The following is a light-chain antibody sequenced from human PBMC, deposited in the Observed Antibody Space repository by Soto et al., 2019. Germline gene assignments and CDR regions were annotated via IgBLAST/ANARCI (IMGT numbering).Light chain of an antibody. V-gene: IGKV3-15*01. CDR3: QQYNNWPPAWT. CDR1: QSVSSN. Sequence: IVLTHSPCALSVSPGERATLSCSSSQSVSSNYLAWYQLKPGQAPRLLIYGASTRATGIPARFSGSGSGTQFTLTISSLQSEDFAVYYCQQYNNWPPAWTFGQGTKVDIK. J-gene: IGKJ1*01. CDR2: GAS.